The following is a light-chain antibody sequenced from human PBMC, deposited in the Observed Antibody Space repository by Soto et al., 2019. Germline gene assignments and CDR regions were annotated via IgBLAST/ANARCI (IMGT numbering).Light chain of an antibody. CDR1: QSFSSN. CDR3: QQYNNWPRT. V-gene: IGKV3-15*01. J-gene: IGKJ1*01. Sequence: DIVLTQSPGTLSLSPGERATLSCRASQSFSSNLAWYQQKPGQAPRLLIYGASTRATGIPARFSGSGSGTEFTLTISSLQSEDFAVYYCQQYNNWPRTFGQGTKVDIK. CDR2: GAS.